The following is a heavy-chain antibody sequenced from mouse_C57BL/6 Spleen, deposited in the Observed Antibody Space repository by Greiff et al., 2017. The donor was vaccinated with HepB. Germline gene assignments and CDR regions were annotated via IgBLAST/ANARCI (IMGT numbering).Heavy chain of an antibody. J-gene: IGHJ4*01. D-gene: IGHD1-1*01. CDR2: IHPNSGST. V-gene: IGHV1-64*01. Sequence: QVQLQQPGAELVKPGASVKLSCKASGYTFTSYWMHWVKQRPGQGLEWIGMIHPNSGSTNYNEKFKSKATLTVDKSSSTAYMQLSSLTSEDSAVYYCASTTVVATRAMDYWGQGTSVTVSS. CDR3: ASTTVVATRAMDY. CDR1: GYTFTSYW.